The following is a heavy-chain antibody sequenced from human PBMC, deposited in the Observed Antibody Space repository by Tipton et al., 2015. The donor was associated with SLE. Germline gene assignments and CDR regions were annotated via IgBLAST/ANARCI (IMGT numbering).Heavy chain of an antibody. CDR3: ARHSYHFEY. CDR1: GGSISSSSYY. CDR2: IYYSGST. V-gene: IGHV4-39*01. Sequence: LRLSCTVSGGSISSSSYYWGWIRQPPGKGLEWIGSIYYSGSTYYNPSLKSRVTISVDTSKNQFSLKLSSVTAADTAVYYCARHSYHFEYWGQGTLVTVSS. J-gene: IGHJ4*02.